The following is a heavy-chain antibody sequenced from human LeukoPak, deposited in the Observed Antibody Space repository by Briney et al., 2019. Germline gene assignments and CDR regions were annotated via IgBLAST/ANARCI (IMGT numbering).Heavy chain of an antibody. J-gene: IGHJ3*02. CDR2: ISSSSSTI. Sequence: PGGSLRLSCAASGFIFSSSSMNWVRQAPGRGLEWVSYISSSSSTIYYADSVKGRFTISRDNAKNSLYLQMNSLRAEDTAVYYCARDRGKRRGDAFDIWGQGTMVTVSS. CDR3: ARDRGKRRGDAFDI. CDR1: GFIFSSSS. D-gene: IGHD3-16*01. V-gene: IGHV3-48*04.